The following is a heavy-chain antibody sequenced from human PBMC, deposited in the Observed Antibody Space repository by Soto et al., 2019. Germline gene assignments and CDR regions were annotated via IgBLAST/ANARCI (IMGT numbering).Heavy chain of an antibody. CDR2: VSYSGST. CDR1: GGAIGGYY. V-gene: IGHV4-59*12. J-gene: IGHJ4*02. CDR3: AKSAGKQLVPDY. D-gene: IGHD6-13*01. Sequence: ASETLSLTCSLSGGAIGGYYWSWIWQPPGKALEWIGYVSYSGSTDYHPSLKSRVSISIDNSKNTLYLQMNSLRAEDTAVYYCAKSAGKQLVPDYWGQGTLVTVSS.